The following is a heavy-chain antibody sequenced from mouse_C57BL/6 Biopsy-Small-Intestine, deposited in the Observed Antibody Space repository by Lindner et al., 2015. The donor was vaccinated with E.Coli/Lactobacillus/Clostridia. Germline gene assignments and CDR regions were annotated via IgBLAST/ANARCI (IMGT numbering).Heavy chain of an antibody. D-gene: IGHD2-12*01. CDR1: GYTFTSYD. CDR2: MNANSHNT. J-gene: IGHJ3*01. Sequence: SVKVSCKASGYTFTSYDINWVRQAPGQGLEWMGWMNANSHNTGYVQKFQGRVTMTWNTSISTAYMELSNLRSDDTAVYYCARRDLYCTSNSCPFSFDYWGQGTLVTVS. CDR3: ARRDLYCTSNSCPFSFDY. V-gene: IGHV1-14*01.